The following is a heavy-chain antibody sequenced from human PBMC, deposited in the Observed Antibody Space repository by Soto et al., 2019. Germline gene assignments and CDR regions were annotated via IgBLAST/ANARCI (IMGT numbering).Heavy chain of an antibody. CDR2: VSNSGGST. Sequence: GGSLRLSCAASGFSLRDYSMSWVRQASGKGLEWVSAVSNSGGSTYYADSVKGRFTITRDNSENTLYLQMSSLRAEDTAVYYCSSSKWLKTPFENWGQGTLVTVSS. D-gene: IGHD2-2*01. CDR1: GFSLRDYS. J-gene: IGHJ4*02. V-gene: IGHV3-23*01. CDR3: SSSKWLKTPFEN.